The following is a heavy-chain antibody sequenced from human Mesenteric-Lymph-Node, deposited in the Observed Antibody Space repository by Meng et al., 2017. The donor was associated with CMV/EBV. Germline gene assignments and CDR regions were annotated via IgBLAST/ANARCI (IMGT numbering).Heavy chain of an antibody. V-gene: IGHV3-20*04. CDR2: INWNGGST. J-gene: IGHJ4*02. CDR3: ARDAPTKAQRSYYDSRGYYYRLPDY. D-gene: IGHD3-22*01. CDR1: GFTFGDYG. Sequence: GGSLRLSCAASGFTFGDYGMSWVRQAPGKGLEWVSVINWNGGSTGYADSVKGRFTISRDNAKNSLYLQMNSLRAEDTSLYYCARDAPTKAQRSYYDSRGYYYRLPDYWGQGTLVTVSS.